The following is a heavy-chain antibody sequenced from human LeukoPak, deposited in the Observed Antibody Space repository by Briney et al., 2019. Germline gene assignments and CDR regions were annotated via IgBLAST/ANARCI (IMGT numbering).Heavy chain of an antibody. CDR2: INWNGGST. D-gene: IGHD6-19*01. Sequence: GGSLRLSCAASGFTFDDYGMSWVRQAPGKGLEWVSGINWNGGSTGYADSVKGRFTISRDNAKNSLYLQMNSLRAEDTALYYCARERFYSSGSKSNRVDYWGQGTLVTVSS. CDR3: ARERFYSSGSKSNRVDY. V-gene: IGHV3-20*04. CDR1: GFTFDDYG. J-gene: IGHJ4*02.